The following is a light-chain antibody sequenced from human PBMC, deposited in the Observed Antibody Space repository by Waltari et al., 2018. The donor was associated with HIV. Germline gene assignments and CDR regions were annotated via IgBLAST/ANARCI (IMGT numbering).Light chain of an antibody. CDR2: RNN. V-gene: IGLV1-47*01. CDR3: AVWDDRLSGRL. CDR1: TSNVRNTY. Sequence: QSVLAQPRSVSGTPGQTVNIPCSGSTSNVRNTYVYWYQQVTGVAPKLLIYRNNQRPSGVPDRFSGSKSGTSASLAISGLRTEDEAEYYCAVWDDRLSGRLFGGGTKVTVL. J-gene: IGLJ2*01.